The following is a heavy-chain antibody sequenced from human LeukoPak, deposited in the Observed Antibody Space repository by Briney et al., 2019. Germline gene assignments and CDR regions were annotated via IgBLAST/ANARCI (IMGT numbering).Heavy chain of an antibody. Sequence: ASVKVSCKASGYTFTSYGISWVRQAHGQGLEWMGWISAYNGNTNYAQKFQGRVTMTTDTFTSIAYMELRSLRSDDTAMYHCARDTDTGNYYGSGSYYSPPGYWGQGTLVTVSS. CDR1: GYTFTSYG. CDR2: ISAYNGNT. CDR3: ARDTDTGNYYGSGSYYSPPGY. V-gene: IGHV1-18*01. J-gene: IGHJ4*02. D-gene: IGHD3-10*01.